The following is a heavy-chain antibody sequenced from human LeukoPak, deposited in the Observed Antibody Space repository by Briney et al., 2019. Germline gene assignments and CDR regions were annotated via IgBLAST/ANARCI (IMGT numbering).Heavy chain of an antibody. CDR1: GFPFSKYW. Sequence: GGPLNLSCEAPGFPFSKYWMLWVGQAPGKGLESVSRINTDGTVTTYADSVKGRFTVSRDNADNTMFLQMNSVRDEDTAVYYCATKQWLAPPPDSWGQGTPVTVSS. CDR2: INTDGTVT. D-gene: IGHD6-19*01. V-gene: IGHV3-74*01. CDR3: ATKQWLAPPPDS. J-gene: IGHJ4*02.